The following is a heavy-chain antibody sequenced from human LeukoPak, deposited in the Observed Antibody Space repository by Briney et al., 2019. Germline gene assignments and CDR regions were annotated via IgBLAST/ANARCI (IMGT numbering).Heavy chain of an antibody. D-gene: IGHD3-9*01. V-gene: IGHV1-46*01. J-gene: IGHJ4*02. CDR2: INPSGGST. CDR1: GYTFTSYY. CDR3: ARAWSVSYDILTGRKGGDY. Sequence: GASVKVSCKASGYTFTSYYMHWVRQAPGQGLEWMGIINPSGGSTSYVQKFQGRVTMTRDTSTSTVYMELSSLRSEDTAVYYCARAWSVSYDILTGRKGGDYWGQGTLVTVSS.